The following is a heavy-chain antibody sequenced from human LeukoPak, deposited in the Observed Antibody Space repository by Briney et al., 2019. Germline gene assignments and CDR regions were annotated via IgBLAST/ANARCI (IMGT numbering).Heavy chain of an antibody. Sequence: SETLSLTCSVSDGSIRGSFYYWGWIRQTPGTGLEFIGSISSNGGTYYNPSLKSRVTISVDTSKNQFSLKLSSVTAADTAVYYCARGLTGPSSKKDTAMDPYYYYYGMDVWGQGTTVTVSS. CDR1: DGSIRGSFYY. CDR3: ARGLTGPSSKKDTAMDPYYYYYGMDV. J-gene: IGHJ6*02. V-gene: IGHV4-39*07. D-gene: IGHD5-18*01. CDR2: ISSNGGT.